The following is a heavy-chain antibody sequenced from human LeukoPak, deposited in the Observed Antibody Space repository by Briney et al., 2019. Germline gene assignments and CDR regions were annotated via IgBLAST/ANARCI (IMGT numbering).Heavy chain of an antibody. CDR3: ARSSEKRFGELPY. Sequence: ASVKVSCKASGGTFSSYAISWVRQAPGQGLEWMGRIIPILGIANYAQKFQGRVTITADKSTSTAYMELSSLRSEDTAVYYCARSSEKRFGELPYWGQGTLVTVSS. CDR1: GGTFSSYA. V-gene: IGHV1-69*04. D-gene: IGHD3-10*01. CDR2: IIPILGIA. J-gene: IGHJ4*02.